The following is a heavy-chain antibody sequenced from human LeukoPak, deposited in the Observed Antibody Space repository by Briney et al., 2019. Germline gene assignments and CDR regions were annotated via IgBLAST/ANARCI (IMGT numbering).Heavy chain of an antibody. V-gene: IGHV1-2*02. J-gene: IGHJ4*02. CDR2: INPNSGDT. CDR1: GYTFTGYY. Sequence: ASVKVSCKTSGYTFTGYYTHWVRQAPGQGLEWMGWINPNSGDTNYAQKFQGRVTMTRDTSISTAYMELSRLRSDDTAVYYCARGQSYYGSGVDYWGQGTLVTVSS. CDR3: ARGQSYYGSGVDY. D-gene: IGHD3-10*01.